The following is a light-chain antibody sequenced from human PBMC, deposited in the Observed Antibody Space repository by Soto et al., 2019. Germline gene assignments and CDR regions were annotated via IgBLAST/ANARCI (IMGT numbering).Light chain of an antibody. J-gene: IGKJ4*01. CDR3: QYLNNFPHS. CDR2: LAS. V-gene: IGKV1-9*01. CDR1: QGISSY. Sequence: IQLTQSPSSLSASVGDRVTITCRASQGISSYLAWYQQKPGKAPKLLLYLASSFQSGVPTSFIGSGSGTDFSLTIRSLQPEDVATYYCQYLNNFPHSLDGGAKV.